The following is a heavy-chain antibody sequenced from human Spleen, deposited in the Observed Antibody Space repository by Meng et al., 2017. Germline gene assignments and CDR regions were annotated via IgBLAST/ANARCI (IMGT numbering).Heavy chain of an antibody. D-gene: IGHD6-19*01. J-gene: IGHJ6*02. Sequence: SETLSLTCTVSGGSISSGGYYWSWIRQPPGKGLEWIGSIYYSGSTYYNPSLKSRVTISVDTSKNQFSLKLSSVTAADTAVYYCARGRGIAVAGTFRYYYGMDVWGQGTTVTVSS. CDR3: ARGRGIAVAGTFRYYYGMDV. CDR1: GGSISSGGYY. V-gene: IGHV4-39*07. CDR2: IYYSGST.